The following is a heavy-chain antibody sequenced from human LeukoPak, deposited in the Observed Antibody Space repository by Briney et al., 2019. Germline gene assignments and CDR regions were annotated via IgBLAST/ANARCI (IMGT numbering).Heavy chain of an antibody. CDR3: ARVGSYSSGWYQAYYYYYMDV. D-gene: IGHD6-19*01. Sequence: SETLSLTCTVSSGSIRSSSYYWGRIRQPPGKGLEWIGNIYYSESTYYNPSLKSRVTISVDTSKNQFSLKLSSVTAADTAVYYCARVGSYSSGWYQAYYYYYMDVWGKGTTVTVSS. V-gene: IGHV4-39*07. CDR2: IYYSEST. J-gene: IGHJ6*03. CDR1: SGSIRSSSYY.